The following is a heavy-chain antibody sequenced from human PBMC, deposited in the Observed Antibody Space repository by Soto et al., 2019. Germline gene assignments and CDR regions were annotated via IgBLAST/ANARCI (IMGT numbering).Heavy chain of an antibody. CDR3: AGDARIAARPGFYYYYYMDV. CDR2: ISSSSSYI. Sequence: EVQLVESGGGLVKPGGSLRLSCAASGFTFSSYSMNWVRQAPGKGLEWVSSISSSSSYIYYADSVKGRCTISRDNAKNSLYLQMNSLRAEDPAVYYCAGDARIAARPGFYYYYYMDVWGKGTTVTVSS. J-gene: IGHJ6*03. D-gene: IGHD6-6*01. CDR1: GFTFSSYS. V-gene: IGHV3-21*01.